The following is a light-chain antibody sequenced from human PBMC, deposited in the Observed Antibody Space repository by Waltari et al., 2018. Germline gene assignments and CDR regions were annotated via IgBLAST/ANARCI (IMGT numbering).Light chain of an antibody. CDR2: GNS. V-gene: IGLV1-40*01. Sequence: QTVVTQEPSLSVSPGGTVTLTCALSSGSLSSTSYASWYQQLPGTAPKLLIYGNSNRPSGVPDRFSGSKSGTSASLAITGLQAEDEADYYCQSYDSSLSGVVFGGGTKLTIL. J-gene: IGLJ2*01. CDR1: SGSLSSTSY. CDR3: QSYDSSLSGVV.